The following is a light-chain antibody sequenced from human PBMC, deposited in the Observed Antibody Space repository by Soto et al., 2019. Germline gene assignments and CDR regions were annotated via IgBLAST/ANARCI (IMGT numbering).Light chain of an antibody. CDR3: QQTYSNLLS. J-gene: IGKJ4*01. V-gene: IGKV1-39*01. CDR2: AAS. CDR1: QSISSF. Sequence: DIQLTQSPSSLSASVGDRVIITCRASQSISSFLNWYQQKPGKAPKVLISAASSLQSGVPSRFSGSGSGTDFTLTISSLDPEDFATYYCQQTYSNLLSFGGGTTVDVK.